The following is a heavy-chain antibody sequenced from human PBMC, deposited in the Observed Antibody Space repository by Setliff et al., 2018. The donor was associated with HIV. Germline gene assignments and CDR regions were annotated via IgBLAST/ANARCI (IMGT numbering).Heavy chain of an antibody. Sequence: SETLSLTCTVSGGSISSSSYYWGWIRQPPGKGLEWIGSIYYSGSTFYNPSLKSRVTISVDTSKNQFSLKLSSVTAADTAVYYCARVRIAVASAGGWFDPWGQGTLVTVSS. CDR3: ARVRIAVASAGGWFDP. V-gene: IGHV4-39*07. J-gene: IGHJ5*02. CDR2: IYYSGST. D-gene: IGHD6-19*01. CDR1: GGSISSSSYY.